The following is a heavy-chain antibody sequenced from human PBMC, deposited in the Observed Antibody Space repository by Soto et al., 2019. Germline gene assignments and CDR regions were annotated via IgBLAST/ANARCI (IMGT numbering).Heavy chain of an antibody. J-gene: IGHJ4*02. D-gene: IGHD3-22*01. Sequence: EVQLLESGGGLVQPGGSLRLSCAASGFTFSSYAMSWVRQAPGKGLEWVSAIIGSGGSTYYADSVKGRFTISRDNSKNTLYLQMNSLRAEDTAVYYCAIPYYYDSSGYPWDFDYWGQGTLVTVSS. CDR1: GFTFSSYA. CDR2: IIGSGGST. V-gene: IGHV3-23*01. CDR3: AIPYYYDSSGYPWDFDY.